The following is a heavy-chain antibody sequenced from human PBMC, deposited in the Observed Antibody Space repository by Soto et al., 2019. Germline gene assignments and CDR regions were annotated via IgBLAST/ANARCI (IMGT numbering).Heavy chain of an antibody. V-gene: IGHV1-69*02. J-gene: IGHJ5*02. D-gene: IGHD3-9*01. CDR2: IIPVFPVP. CDR3: ASAPYDVSTGNFVGSHFDP. Sequence: QVQLVQSGPEVKTPGSSVKVSCQASGDTFNSHSISWVRQAPGQGLEWLGMIIPVFPVPNSAQKFQGRVSITAARSTSTDYLQLTGLRSDDTAVYYCASAPYDVSTGNFVGSHFDPWGQGTLVTVSA. CDR1: GDTFNSHS.